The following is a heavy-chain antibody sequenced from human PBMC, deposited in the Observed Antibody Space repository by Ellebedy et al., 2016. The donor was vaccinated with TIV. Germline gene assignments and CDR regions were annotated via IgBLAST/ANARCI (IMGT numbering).Heavy chain of an antibody. CDR2: ISGSGDST. CDR1: GFTFSIYA. V-gene: IGHV3-23*01. Sequence: GESLKISCAASGFTFSIYAMSWVRQAPGKGLEWVSLISGSGDSTYYADSVKGRFTISRDNSKNTLYVQMNSLRAEDTAVYYCARGTITLPRSAFDIWGQGTMVTVSS. J-gene: IGHJ3*02. D-gene: IGHD1-26*01. CDR3: ARGTITLPRSAFDI.